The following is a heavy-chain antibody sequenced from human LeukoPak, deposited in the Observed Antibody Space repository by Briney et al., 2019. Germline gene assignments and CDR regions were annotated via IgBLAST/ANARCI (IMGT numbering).Heavy chain of an antibody. V-gene: IGHV1-8*01. J-gene: IGHJ4*02. CDR3: ARASTYSGYDPFDY. D-gene: IGHD5-12*01. CDR1: GYTITSYD. CDR2: MNPNSGNT. Sequence: ASVNVSCKASGYTITSYDINWVRQATGQGLEWMGWMNPNSGNTGYAQKFQGRVTMTRNTSISTAYMELSSLRSEDTAVYYCARASTYSGYDPFDYWGQGTLVTVSS.